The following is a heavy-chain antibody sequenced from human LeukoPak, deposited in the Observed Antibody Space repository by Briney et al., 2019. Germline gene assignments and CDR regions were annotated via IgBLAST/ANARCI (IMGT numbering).Heavy chain of an antibody. CDR1: GGSFSGYY. CDR3: AGAYQLPYYGMDV. V-gene: IGHV4-34*01. J-gene: IGHJ6*02. Sequence: PETLSLTCAVYGGSFSGYYWSWIRQPPGKGLEWIGEVNHSGSTNYNPSLKSRVTISVDTSKNQFSLKLSSVTAADTAVYYCAGAYQLPYYGMDVWGQGTTVTVSS. CDR2: VNHSGST. D-gene: IGHD2-2*01.